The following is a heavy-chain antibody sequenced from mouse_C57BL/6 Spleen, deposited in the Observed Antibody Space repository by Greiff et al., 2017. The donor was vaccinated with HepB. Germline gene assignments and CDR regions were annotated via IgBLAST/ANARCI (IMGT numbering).Heavy chain of an antibody. Sequence: EVQLVESGGGLVKPGGSLELSCAASGFTFSDYGMHWVRQAPEKGLEWVAYISSGSSTIYYADTVKGRFTISRDNAKNTLFLQMTSLRSEDTAMYYCAIYGSSPFAYWGQGTLVTVSA. CDR3: AIYGSSPFAY. CDR2: ISSGSSTI. D-gene: IGHD1-1*01. V-gene: IGHV5-17*01. J-gene: IGHJ3*01. CDR1: GFTFSDYG.